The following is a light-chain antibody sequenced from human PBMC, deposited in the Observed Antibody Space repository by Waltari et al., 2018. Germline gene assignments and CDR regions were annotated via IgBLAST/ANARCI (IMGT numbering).Light chain of an antibody. Sequence: SYDLTQPPSVSVSPGQTASVTCSGDKWGDKYVCWYQQKPGQSPVLVIYQDNKRPSGIPERFSGSNSRNTATLTISGTQAMDEADYYCQAWDSSTVVFGGGTKLTVL. J-gene: IGLJ2*01. CDR2: QDN. CDR1: KWGDKY. V-gene: IGLV3-1*01. CDR3: QAWDSSTVV.